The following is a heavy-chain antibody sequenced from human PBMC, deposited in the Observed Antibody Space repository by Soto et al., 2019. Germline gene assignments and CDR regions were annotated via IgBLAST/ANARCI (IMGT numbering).Heavy chain of an antibody. V-gene: IGHV4-34*01. Sequence: SETLSLTCAVYGGSFSGYYWSWIRQPPGKGLEWIGEINHGGSTNYNPSLKSRVTISVDTSKNQFSLKLSSVTAADTAVYYCARGRDCSSTSCYRYYYYGMDVWGQGTTVTVSS. J-gene: IGHJ6*02. CDR1: GGSFSGYY. D-gene: IGHD2-2*01. CDR3: ARGRDCSSTSCYRYYYYGMDV. CDR2: INHGGST.